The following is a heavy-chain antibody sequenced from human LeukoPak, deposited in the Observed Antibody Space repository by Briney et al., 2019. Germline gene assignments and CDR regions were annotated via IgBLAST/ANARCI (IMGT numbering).Heavy chain of an antibody. D-gene: IGHD6-6*01. J-gene: IGHJ4*02. CDR1: GFTFSNYW. CDR3: ARIGYSSSSFDY. Sequence: PGGSLRLSCAASGFTFSNYWMTWVRQAPGKGLEWVANIKQDGSVKYYVDSVKGRFTISRDNAKNSVYLQMNRLRAEDTAVYHCARIGYSSSSFDYWGQGTLVTVSS. V-gene: IGHV3-7*01. CDR2: IKQDGSVK.